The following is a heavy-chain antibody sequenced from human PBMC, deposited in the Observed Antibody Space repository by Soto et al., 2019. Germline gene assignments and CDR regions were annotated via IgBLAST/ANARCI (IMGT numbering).Heavy chain of an antibody. CDR3: ARKGICSGGSCYYWFDP. D-gene: IGHD2-15*01. CDR1: GGTFSSYA. CDR2: IIPIFGTA. J-gene: IGHJ5*02. V-gene: IGHV1-69*01. Sequence: QVQLVQSGAEVKKPGSSVKVSCKASGGTFSSYAISWVRQAPGQALEWMGGIIPIFGTANYAQKFQGRVTITADEFTSTAYMELSSLRSEDTAVYYCARKGICSGGSCYYWFDPWGQGTLVTVSS.